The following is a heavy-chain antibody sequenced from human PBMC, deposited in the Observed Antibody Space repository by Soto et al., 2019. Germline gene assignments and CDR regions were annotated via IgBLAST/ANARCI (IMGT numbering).Heavy chain of an antibody. Sequence: SETLSLTCTVSGRSISSVNYYWSWIRQPPGKGLEWIGEIYHSGSTNYNPSLKSRVTISVDKSKNQFSLKLSSVTAADTAVYYCARGGGDRGYRSWGQGTLVTVSS. J-gene: IGHJ4*02. V-gene: IGHV4-39*07. D-gene: IGHD5-12*01. CDR3: ARGGGDRGYRS. CDR2: IYHSGST. CDR1: GRSISSVNYY.